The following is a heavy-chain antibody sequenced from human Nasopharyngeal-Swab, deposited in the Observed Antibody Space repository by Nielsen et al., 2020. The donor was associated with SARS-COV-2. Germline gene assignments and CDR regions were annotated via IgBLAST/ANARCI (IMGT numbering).Heavy chain of an antibody. CDR2: IIPIFGTA. Sequence: SVKVSCKASGGTFSSYAVSWVRQAPGQGLEWMGGIIPIFGTANYAQKFQGGVTITADESTSTAFMELSSLRSEDTAVYYCAGWITMIRGATFDIWGQGTMVTVSS. CDR3: AGWITMIRGATFDI. V-gene: IGHV1-69*13. J-gene: IGHJ3*02. D-gene: IGHD3-10*01. CDR1: GGTFSSYA.